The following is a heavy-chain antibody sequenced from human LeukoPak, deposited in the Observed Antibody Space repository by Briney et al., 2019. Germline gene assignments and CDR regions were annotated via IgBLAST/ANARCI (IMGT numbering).Heavy chain of an antibody. V-gene: IGHV3-48*01. CDR2: ISSSSVTI. Sequence: PGGSLRLSCAASGFTFSSYSMNWVRQAPGKGLEWVSYISSSSVTIYYADSVKGRFTISRDNAKNSLYLQMNSLRAEDTAVYYCATRRSSSYDYWGQGTLVTVSS. D-gene: IGHD6-6*01. J-gene: IGHJ4*02. CDR3: ATRRSSSYDY. CDR1: GFTFSSYS.